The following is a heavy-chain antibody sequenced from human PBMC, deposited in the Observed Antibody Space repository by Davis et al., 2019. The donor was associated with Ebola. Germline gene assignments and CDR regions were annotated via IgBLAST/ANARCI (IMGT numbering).Heavy chain of an antibody. CDR1: GFTFSTCA. D-gene: IGHD4-17*01. V-gene: IGHV3-66*02. J-gene: IGHJ4*02. CDR3: ARDSDDYSFDY. CDR2: IYSGGST. Sequence: GGSLRLSCEASGFTFSTCAMSWVRQAPGKGLEWVSVIYSGGSTYYADSVKGRFTISRDNSKNTLYLQMNSLRPEDTAVYYCARDSDDYSFDYWGQGTLVTVSS.